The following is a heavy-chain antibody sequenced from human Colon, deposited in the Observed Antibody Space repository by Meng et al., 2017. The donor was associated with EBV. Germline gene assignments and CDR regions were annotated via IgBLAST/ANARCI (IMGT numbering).Heavy chain of an antibody. CDR1: GGSFRDYC. CDR3: ARRGPSGNFSP. Sequence: QVQREEGGAGPLKPSETLSRSCAVYGGSFRDYCWTWIRHPPGKGLEWIGEIDHRGNTKYNPSLKSRVTISLDTSKKQFSLKVSSVTAADSAVYYCARRGPSGNFSPWSQGALVTVSS. J-gene: IGHJ5*02. D-gene: IGHD3-10*01. V-gene: IGHV4-34*01. CDR2: IDHRGNT.